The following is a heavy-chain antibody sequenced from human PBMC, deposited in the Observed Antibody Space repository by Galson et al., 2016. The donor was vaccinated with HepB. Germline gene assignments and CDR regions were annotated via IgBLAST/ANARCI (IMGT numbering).Heavy chain of an antibody. CDR3: TRVHREGIAASGLQI. V-gene: IGHV3-74*01. D-gene: IGHD6-13*01. CDR2: INSDGSST. Sequence: SLRLSCAAPGFPFSNYWMHWVRQAPGKGPVWVSRINSDGSSTTYADSVKGRFTISRDNAKKTLYLQMNSMRAEDTALYYCTRVHREGIAASGLQIWGQGTLVTVSS. J-gene: IGHJ4*02. CDR1: GFPFSNYW.